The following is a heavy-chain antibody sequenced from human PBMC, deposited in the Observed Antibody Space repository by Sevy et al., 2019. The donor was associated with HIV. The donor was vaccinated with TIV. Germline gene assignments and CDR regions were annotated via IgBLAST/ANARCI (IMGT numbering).Heavy chain of an antibody. Sequence: ASVKVSCKVSGSTLSQMAMHWVRQAPGKGLEWMATFDPEDAETIYTQKLQDRVTMTEETSRDTAYMELSNLRSEDTAVYYCATTKDYYESSGEPFDYWGQGTLVTVSS. V-gene: IGHV1-24*01. D-gene: IGHD3-22*01. CDR2: FDPEDAET. CDR3: ATTKDYYESSGEPFDY. CDR1: GSTLSQMA. J-gene: IGHJ4*02.